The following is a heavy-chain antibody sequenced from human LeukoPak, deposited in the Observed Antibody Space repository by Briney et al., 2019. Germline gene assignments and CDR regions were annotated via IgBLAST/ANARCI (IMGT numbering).Heavy chain of an antibody. CDR3: ARVGSGWYKGGFDI. V-gene: IGHV4-59*01. CDR1: GGSISSYY. Sequence: PSETLSLTCTVSGGSISSYYWSWIRQPPGQGLEWIGYIYYSGSTNYNPSLKSRVTISVDTSKNQFSLKLSSVTAADTAVYYCARVGSGWYKGGFDIWGQGTMVTVSS. D-gene: IGHD6-19*01. CDR2: IYYSGST. J-gene: IGHJ3*02.